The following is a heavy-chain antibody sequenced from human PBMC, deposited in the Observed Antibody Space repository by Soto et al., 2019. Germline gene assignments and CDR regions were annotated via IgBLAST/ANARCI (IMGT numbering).Heavy chain of an antibody. CDR3: TTRGALGY. Sequence: EVQLVESGGSLVKPGESLRLSCAASDLRFSNAYINWVRQAPGKGLEWVGRIKSKTDGGTIDYAAPVKGRFIISRDDSSNTVYLQMNSLKTEDTAVYYCTTRGALGYWGQGTLVTVSS. CDR1: DLRFSNAY. J-gene: IGHJ4*02. D-gene: IGHD2-15*01. V-gene: IGHV3-15*07. CDR2: IKSKTDGGTI.